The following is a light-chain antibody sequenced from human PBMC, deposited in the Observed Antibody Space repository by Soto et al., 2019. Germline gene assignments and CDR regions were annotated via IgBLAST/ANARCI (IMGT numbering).Light chain of an antibody. CDR3: QQYNSATLT. CDR2: DAS. Sequence: EIVLTPSPGTLSLFPGERAAPSCRASQSVNNYLAWYQNKPGQDPRTVIYDASNRATGIPDRFSASGSGTDFNLTISRLETEDFAVYECQQYNSATLTFGQGTKVDIK. CDR1: QSVNNY. J-gene: IGKJ1*01. V-gene: IGKV3-20*01.